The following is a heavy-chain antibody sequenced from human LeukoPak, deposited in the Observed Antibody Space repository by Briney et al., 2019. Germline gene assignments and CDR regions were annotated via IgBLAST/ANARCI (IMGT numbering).Heavy chain of an antibody. CDR1: GFTFSSYW. D-gene: IGHD1-26*01. CDR3: ARDPYSGNYGAYYYYYMDV. Sequence: GGSLRLSCAASGFTFSSYWMSWVRQAPGKGLEWVANIKQDGSEKYYVDSVKGRFTIPRDNAKNSLYLQMDSLRVEDTAEYYCARDPYSGNYGAYYYYYMDVWGKGTTVTVSS. J-gene: IGHJ6*03. V-gene: IGHV3-7*01. CDR2: IKQDGSEK.